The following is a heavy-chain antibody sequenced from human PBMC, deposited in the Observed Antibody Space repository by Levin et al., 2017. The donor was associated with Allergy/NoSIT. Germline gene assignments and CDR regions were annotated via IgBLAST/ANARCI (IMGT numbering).Heavy chain of an antibody. J-gene: IGHJ3*02. Sequence: SQTLSLTCAVSGGSISSGGYSWSWIRQPPGKGLEWIGYIYHSGSTYYNPSLKSRVTISVDRSKNQFSLKLGSVTAADTAVYYCARGSSTVPTVFDIWGQGTMVTVSS. CDR2: IYHSGST. V-gene: IGHV4-30-2*01. CDR3: ARGSSTVPTVFDI. D-gene: IGHD4-17*01. CDR1: GGSISSGGYS.